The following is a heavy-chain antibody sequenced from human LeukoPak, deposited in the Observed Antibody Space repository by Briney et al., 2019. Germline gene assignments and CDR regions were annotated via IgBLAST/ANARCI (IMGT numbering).Heavy chain of an antibody. D-gene: IGHD6-13*01. Sequence: GASVKVSCKASGGTFSSYAISWVRQAPGQGLEWMGGIIPIFGTANYAQKFQGRVTITTDESTSTAYMELSSLRSEDTAVYYCARYNGYSKSLDYWGQGTLVTVSS. J-gene: IGHJ4*02. CDR1: GGTFSSYA. CDR2: IIPIFGTA. V-gene: IGHV1-69*05. CDR3: ARYNGYSKSLDY.